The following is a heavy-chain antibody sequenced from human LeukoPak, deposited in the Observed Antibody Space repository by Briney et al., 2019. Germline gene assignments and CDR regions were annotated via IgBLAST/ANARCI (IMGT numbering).Heavy chain of an antibody. CDR2: VSAYNGNT. CDR3: AAVWGSYRPSDY. Sequence: ASVKVSCKASGYTFTSYGISWVRQAPGQGLEWMGWVSAYNGNTNYAQKLQGRVTMTTDTSTSTAYMELRSLRSDDTAVYYCAAVWGSYRPSDYWGQGTLVTVSS. CDR1: GYTFTSYG. J-gene: IGHJ4*02. D-gene: IGHD3-16*02. V-gene: IGHV1-18*01.